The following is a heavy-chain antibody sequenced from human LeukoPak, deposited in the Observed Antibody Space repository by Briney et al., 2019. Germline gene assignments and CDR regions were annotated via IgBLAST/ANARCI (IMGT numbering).Heavy chain of an antibody. CDR3: ARVTGYMIEDYFDY. V-gene: IGHV4-38-2*02. Sequence: ASETLSLTCTVSGYSISSGYYWGWIRQPPGKGLEWIGSIYPSGSTYYYPSLKSRVTISVDTSKNQFSLRLRSVTAADTAVYYCARVTGYMIEDYFDYWGQGTLVTVSS. D-gene: IGHD3-22*01. CDR2: IYPSGST. CDR1: GYSISSGYY. J-gene: IGHJ4*02.